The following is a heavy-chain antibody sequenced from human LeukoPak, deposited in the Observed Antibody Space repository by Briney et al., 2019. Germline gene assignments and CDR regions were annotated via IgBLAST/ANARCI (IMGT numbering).Heavy chain of an antibody. Sequence: GGSLRLSCAASGFTFSNYAMSWVRQAPGKGLEWVSAISGSGGSTYYADSVKGRFTISRDNSKNTLFLQMNSLRAEDTAVYYCARGMPYSSGRFNWFDPWGQGTLVTVSS. CDR2: ISGSGGST. D-gene: IGHD6-19*01. CDR3: ARGMPYSSGRFNWFDP. J-gene: IGHJ5*02. V-gene: IGHV3-23*01. CDR1: GFTFSNYA.